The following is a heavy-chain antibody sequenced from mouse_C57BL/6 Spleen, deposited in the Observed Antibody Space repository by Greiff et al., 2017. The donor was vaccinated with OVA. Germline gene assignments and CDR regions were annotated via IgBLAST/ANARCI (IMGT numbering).Heavy chain of an antibody. CDR1: GFSFNTYA. J-gene: IGHJ1*03. CDR2: IRSKSNNYAT. D-gene: IGHD1-1*01. V-gene: IGHV10-1*01. CDR3: VRQFYYPGYFDV. Sequence: EVQGVESGGGLVQPKGSLKLSCAASGFSFNTYAMNWVRQAPGKGLEWVARIRSKSNNYATYYADSVKDRFTISRDDSESMLYLQMNNLKTEDTAMYYCVRQFYYPGYFDVWGTGTTVTVSS.